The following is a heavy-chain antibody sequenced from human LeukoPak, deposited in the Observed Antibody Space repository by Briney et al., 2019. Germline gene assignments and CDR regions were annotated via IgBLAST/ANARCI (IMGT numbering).Heavy chain of an antibody. CDR1: GFSFNDDA. CDR2: INAFGSAT. D-gene: IGHD1-14*01. V-gene: IGHV3-23*01. J-gene: IGHJ4*02. CDR3: AKEKSFTGPADD. Sequence: GGSLRLSCAASGFSFNDDAMSWVCQAPGKGLEWISDINAFGSATYNAKSVKGRFTISRDNSNNILYLQMNSLRVEDTALYYCAKEKSFTGPADDWGQGTLVTVSS.